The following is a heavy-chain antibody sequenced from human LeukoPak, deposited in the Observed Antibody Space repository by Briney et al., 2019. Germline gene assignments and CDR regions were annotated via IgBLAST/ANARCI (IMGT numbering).Heavy chain of an antibody. CDR2: IYYSGST. D-gene: IGHD3-10*01. CDR3: ARQGRRATYYYYGMDV. V-gene: IGHV4-39*01. J-gene: IGHJ6*02. Sequence: SETLSLTCTVSGGSISSSSYYWGWIRQPPGKGLVWIGIIYYSGSTYYNPSLESRVTISVDTSKNQFSLKLSSVTAADTAVYYCARQGRRATYYYYGMDVWGQGTTVTVSS. CDR1: GGSISSSSYY.